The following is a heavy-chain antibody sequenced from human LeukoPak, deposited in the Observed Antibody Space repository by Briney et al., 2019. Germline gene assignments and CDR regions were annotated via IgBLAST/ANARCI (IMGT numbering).Heavy chain of an antibody. D-gene: IGHD3-10*01. CDR3: ARDIGYYGSGRLARFDY. CDR1: GYTFTSYG. J-gene: IGHJ4*02. Sequence: GASVKVSCKASGYTFTSYGISWVRQAPGQGLEWMGWISAYNGNTNYAQKLQGRVTMTTDTSTSTAYMELRSLRSDDTAVYYCARDIGYYGSGRLARFDYWGQGTLVTVSS. CDR2: ISAYNGNT. V-gene: IGHV1-18*01.